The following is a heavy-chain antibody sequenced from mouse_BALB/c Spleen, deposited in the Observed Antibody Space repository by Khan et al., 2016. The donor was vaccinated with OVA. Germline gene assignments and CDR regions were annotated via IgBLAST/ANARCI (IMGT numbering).Heavy chain of an antibody. V-gene: IGHV1S135*01. D-gene: IGHD2-2*01. CDR2: IDPFSGDT. CDR1: GYSFTTYY. Sequence: VQLKQSGPELMKPGASVKISCKASGYSFTTYYIHWVLQSHGKSLDWIGYIDPFSGDTTYNQKFKGKATLTVDKSSSTAYIHLNNLTSEDSAVYYWTRHGYVAWFTYWGQGTLVTVSA. J-gene: IGHJ3*01. CDR3: TRHGYVAWFTY.